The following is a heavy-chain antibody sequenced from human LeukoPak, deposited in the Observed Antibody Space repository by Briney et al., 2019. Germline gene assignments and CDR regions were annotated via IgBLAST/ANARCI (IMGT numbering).Heavy chain of an antibody. D-gene: IGHD6-13*01. CDR2: ISYDGSNK. V-gene: IGHV3-30-3*01. Sequence: GGSLRLSCAASGFTFSSYAMHWVRQAPGKGLEWVAVISYDGSNKYYADSVKSRFTISRDNSKNTLYLQMNSLRAEDTAVYCCAREWQQLVFDYWGQGTLVTVSS. CDR1: GFTFSSYA. J-gene: IGHJ4*02. CDR3: AREWQQLVFDY.